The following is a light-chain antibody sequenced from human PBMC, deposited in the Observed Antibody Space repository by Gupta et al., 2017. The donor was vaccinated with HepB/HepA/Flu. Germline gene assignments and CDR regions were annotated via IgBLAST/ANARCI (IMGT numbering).Light chain of an antibody. CDR2: DAS. CDR3: QQRSDWPLT. Sequence: EIVLTQSPPTLSLSPGERATLSCWASQSIGTKLAWYHQKPGQPPRLLMHDASNRATGISARFSGSGSGTDFTLTISSLEPEDFAVYYCQQRSDWPLTFGGGTKVQIK. V-gene: IGKV3-11*01. CDR1: QSIGTK. J-gene: IGKJ4*01.